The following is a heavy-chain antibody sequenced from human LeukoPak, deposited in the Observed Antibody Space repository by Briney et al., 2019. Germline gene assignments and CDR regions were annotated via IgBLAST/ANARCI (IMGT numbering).Heavy chain of an antibody. CDR2: IIPIFGIA. D-gene: IGHD5-24*01. V-gene: IGHV1-69*04. CDR1: GGTFSSYA. CDR3: ARDLSEMATRVGFDY. Sequence: SVKVSCKASGGTFSSYAISWVRQAPGQGLEWTGRIIPIFGIANYAQKFQGRVTITADKSTSTAYMELSSLRSEDTAVYYCARDLSEMATRVGFDYWGQGTLVTVSS. J-gene: IGHJ4*02.